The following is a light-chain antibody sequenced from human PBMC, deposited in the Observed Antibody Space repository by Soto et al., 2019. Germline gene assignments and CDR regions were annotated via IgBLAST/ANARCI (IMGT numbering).Light chain of an antibody. Sequence: DIQMTQSPSTLSASVGDRVTITCRASQNVRIYLAWYQQKPGKAPKLLIYQTSSLQSGVPSRFSGSGSETEFTLAIGSLQPEDFATYYCQQYYIYPPAFGLGTKVDIK. J-gene: IGKJ3*01. CDR3: QQYYIYPPA. CDR1: QNVRIY. V-gene: IGKV1-5*03. CDR2: QTS.